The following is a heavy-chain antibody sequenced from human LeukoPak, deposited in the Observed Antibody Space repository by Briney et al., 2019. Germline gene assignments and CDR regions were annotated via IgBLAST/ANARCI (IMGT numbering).Heavy chain of an antibody. CDR3: ARSLGGAYDY. CDR2: IPFDERNK. J-gene: IGHJ4*02. CDR1: GFTFSSYG. D-gene: IGHD1-26*01. V-gene: IGHV3-30*02. Sequence: GGSLRVSCVASGFTFSSYGMHWVRQAPGKGLEWVAFIPFDERNKYYGDAVKGRLTISRDNSKNTLYLQMNSLRAEDTAVYYCARSLGGAYDYWGQGTLVTVSS.